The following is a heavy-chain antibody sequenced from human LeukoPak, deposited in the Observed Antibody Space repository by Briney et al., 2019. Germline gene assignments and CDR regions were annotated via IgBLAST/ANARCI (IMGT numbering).Heavy chain of an antibody. CDR3: ARGDWQQPVAFDI. Sequence: SETLSLTCTVPGGSISSYYWSWIRQPPGKGLEWIGYIYYSGSTNYNPSLKSRVTISVDTSKNQFSPKLSSVTAADTAVYYCARGDWQQPVAFDIWGQGTMVTVSS. V-gene: IGHV4-59*01. J-gene: IGHJ3*02. CDR2: IYYSGST. D-gene: IGHD6-13*01. CDR1: GGSISSYY.